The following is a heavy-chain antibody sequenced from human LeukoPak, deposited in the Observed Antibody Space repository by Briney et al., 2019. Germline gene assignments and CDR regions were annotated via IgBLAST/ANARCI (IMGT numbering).Heavy chain of an antibody. CDR3: AREAYYYDSSGRRGDAFDI. Sequence: PSETLSLTCTVSGGSISSGSYYWSWIRQPPGKGLEWIGYIYYSGSTNYNPSLKSRVTISVDTSKNQFSLKLSSVTAADTAVYYCAREAYYYDSSGRRGDAFDIWGQGTMVTVSS. J-gene: IGHJ3*02. CDR1: GGSISSGSYY. CDR2: IYYSGST. V-gene: IGHV4-61*01. D-gene: IGHD3-22*01.